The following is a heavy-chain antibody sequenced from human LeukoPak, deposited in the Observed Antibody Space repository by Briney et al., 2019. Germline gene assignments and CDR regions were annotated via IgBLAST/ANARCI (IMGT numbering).Heavy chain of an antibody. J-gene: IGHJ3*02. D-gene: IGHD2-2*01. Sequence: ASVKVSCKASGYTFTNYGISWVRQAPGQGLEWMGWICPYNDYTNYAQKLQGRVTMTTDTSTSTGYMELRSLRSDGTAVYYCARWYCSSTSCYAGAFDMWGQGTMVTVSS. CDR3: ARWYCSSTSCYAGAFDM. CDR2: ICPYNDYT. CDR1: GYTFTNYG. V-gene: IGHV1-18*04.